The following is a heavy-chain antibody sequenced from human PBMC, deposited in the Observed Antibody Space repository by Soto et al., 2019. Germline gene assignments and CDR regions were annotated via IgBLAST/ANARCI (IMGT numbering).Heavy chain of an antibody. J-gene: IGHJ4*02. CDR1: GFTFSDYG. Sequence: EVQLLESGGDLVQRGGSLRLSCAASGFTFSDYGMSWVRQAPGKGLEWVSSSTSSGSNTYYVDSVKGRFTISRDNSKNTLYLQMNSLTVENTAVYYCAKEQGRVAAALAYWGQGTLVTVSS. D-gene: IGHD6-13*01. CDR2: STSSGSNT. V-gene: IGHV3-23*01. CDR3: AKEQGRVAAALAY.